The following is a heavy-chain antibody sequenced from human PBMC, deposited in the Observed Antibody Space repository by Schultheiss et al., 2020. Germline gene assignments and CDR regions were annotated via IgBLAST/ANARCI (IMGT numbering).Heavy chain of an antibody. J-gene: IGHJ2*01. CDR3: AKVAPEAVAETSSYWYFDL. CDR2: INKDGSER. V-gene: IGHV3-7*03. CDR1: GFSFSSYW. D-gene: IGHD6-19*01. Sequence: GGSMRLSCAASGFSFSSYWMSWVRQAPGKGLEWVANINKDGSERYYVDSVKGRFTISRDNGKNSLYLQMDSLRDEDTAFYYCAKVAPEAVAETSSYWYFDLWGSGTLVTVSS.